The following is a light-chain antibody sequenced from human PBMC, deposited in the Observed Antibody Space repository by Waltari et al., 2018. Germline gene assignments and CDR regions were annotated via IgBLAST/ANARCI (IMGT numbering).Light chain of an antibody. CDR2: GAS. Sequence: ETVMTQSPATLSVSPGERATLSCRASQSVGNHLAWYQQRPGQAPRLLIYGASTRATDISDRFSGSGSGTDFTLTISALQSEDLAVYYCHQYNHWPTFTFGQGTKLQIE. V-gene: IGKV3-15*01. CDR3: HQYNHWPTFT. J-gene: IGKJ2*01. CDR1: QSVGNH.